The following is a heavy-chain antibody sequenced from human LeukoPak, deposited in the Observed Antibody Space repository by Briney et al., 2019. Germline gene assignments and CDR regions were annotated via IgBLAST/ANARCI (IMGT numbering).Heavy chain of an antibody. V-gene: IGHV3-15*04. CDR3: TSGWALLDY. J-gene: IGHJ4*02. CDR1: GFTFSKAW. Sequence: PGESLRLSCADSGFTFSKAWMSWVRQAPGKGLEWVGRIESNTNGGTTDYAAPVKGRFTISRDDSKDRLYLQMNSLKTADTAVYYCTSGWALLDYWGQGTLVAVSS. D-gene: IGHD1-26*01. CDR2: IESNTNGGTT.